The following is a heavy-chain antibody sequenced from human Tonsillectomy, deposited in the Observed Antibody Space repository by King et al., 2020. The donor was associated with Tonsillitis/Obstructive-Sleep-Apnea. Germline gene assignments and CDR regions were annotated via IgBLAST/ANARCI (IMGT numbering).Heavy chain of an antibody. J-gene: IGHJ6*02. CDR1: GFTFSSYG. D-gene: IGHD3-16*01. Sequence: VQLVESGGGVVQPGRSLRLSCAASGFTFSSYGMHWVRQAPGKGLEWVAVIWYDGSNKYYADSVKGRFTISRDNSKNTLYLQMNSLRAEDTAVYYCARDKGGPLRDYYYYGMDVWGQGTTVTVSS. V-gene: IGHV3-33*01. CDR3: ARDKGGPLRDYYYYGMDV. CDR2: IWYDGSNK.